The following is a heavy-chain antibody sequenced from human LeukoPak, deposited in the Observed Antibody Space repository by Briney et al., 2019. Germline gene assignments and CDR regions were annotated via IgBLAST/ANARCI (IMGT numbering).Heavy chain of an antibody. CDR3: ASPLYSGYDKDYYGMDV. CDR1: GFTFSDYY. V-gene: IGHV3-11*01. J-gene: IGHJ6*02. D-gene: IGHD5-12*01. Sequence: PGGSLRLSCAASGFTFSDYYMSRIRQAPGKGLEWVSYISSSGSTIYYADSVKGRFTISRDNAKNSLYLQMNSLRAEDTAVYYCASPLYSGYDKDYYGMDVWGQGTTVTVSS. CDR2: ISSSGSTI.